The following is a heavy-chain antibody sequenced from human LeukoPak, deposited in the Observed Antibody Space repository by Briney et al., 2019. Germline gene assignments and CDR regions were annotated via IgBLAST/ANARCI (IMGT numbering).Heavy chain of an antibody. Sequence: GGSLRLSCAASGFTFSSYWMYWVRQAPGKGLVWVSRINSDGSTTSYADSVKGRFTISRDNAKNTLHLQMNSLRAEDTAVYYCAKVFRDGYNYPFDYWGQGTLVTVSS. CDR2: INSDGSTT. J-gene: IGHJ4*02. D-gene: IGHD5-24*01. CDR3: AKVFRDGYNYPFDY. CDR1: GFTFSSYW. V-gene: IGHV3-74*01.